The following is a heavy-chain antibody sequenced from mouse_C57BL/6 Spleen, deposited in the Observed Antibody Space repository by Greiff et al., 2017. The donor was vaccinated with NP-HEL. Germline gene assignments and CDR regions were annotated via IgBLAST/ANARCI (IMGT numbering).Heavy chain of an antibody. V-gene: IGHV1-50*01. D-gene: IGHD2-1*01. CDR3: ARDYYGNYRYFDV. CDR2: IDPSDSYT. CDR1: GYTFTSYW. Sequence: QVQLKQPGAELVKPGASVKLSCKASGYTFTSYWMQWVKQRPGQGLEWIGEIDPSDSYTNYNQKFKGKATLTVDTSSSTAYMQLSSLTSEDSAVYYCARDYYGNYRYFDVWGTGTTVTVSS. J-gene: IGHJ1*03.